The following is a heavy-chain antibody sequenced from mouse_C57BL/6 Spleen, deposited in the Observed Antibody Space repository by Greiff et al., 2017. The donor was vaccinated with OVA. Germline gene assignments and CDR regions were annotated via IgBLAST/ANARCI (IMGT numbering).Heavy chain of an antibody. Sequence: VQLQQSGPELVKPGASVKISCKASGYTFTDYYMNWVKQSHGKSLEWIGDINPNNGGTSYNQKFKGKATLTVDTSSSTAYMELRSLTSEDSAVYYCARRVLLRYYAMDYWGQGTSVTVSS. CDR3: ARRVLLRYYAMDY. D-gene: IGHD1-1*01. CDR1: GYTFTDYY. CDR2: INPNNGGT. V-gene: IGHV1-26*01. J-gene: IGHJ4*01.